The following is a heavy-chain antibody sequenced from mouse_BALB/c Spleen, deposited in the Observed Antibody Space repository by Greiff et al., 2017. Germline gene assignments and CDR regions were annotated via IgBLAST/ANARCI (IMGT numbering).Heavy chain of an antibody. CDR1: GFSLTSYG. CDR3: AKYYGDAMDY. V-gene: IGHV2-9*02. J-gene: IGHJ4*01. D-gene: IGHD1-1*01. Sequence: VQLVESGPGLVAPSQSLSITCTVSGFSLTSYGVHWVRQPPGKGLEWLGVIWAGGSTNYNSALMSRLSISKDNSKSQVFLKMNSLQTDDTAMYYCAKYYGDAMDYWGQGTSVTVSS. CDR2: IWAGGST.